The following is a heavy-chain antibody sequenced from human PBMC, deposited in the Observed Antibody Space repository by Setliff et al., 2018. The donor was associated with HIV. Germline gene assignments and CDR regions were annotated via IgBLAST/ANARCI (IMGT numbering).Heavy chain of an antibody. CDR1: GGTFISYA. CDR3: ARGWMATLNGPIGY. J-gene: IGHJ4*02. CDR2: FTPILGIP. Sequence: SVKVSCKASGGTFISYAFTWVRQAPGQGLEWMGGFTPILGIPTYAQKFQGRVTITADTTTSTAYMELSSLRFEDTAVYYCARGWMATLNGPIGYWGQGTLVTVSS. D-gene: IGHD5-12*01. V-gene: IGHV1-69*10.